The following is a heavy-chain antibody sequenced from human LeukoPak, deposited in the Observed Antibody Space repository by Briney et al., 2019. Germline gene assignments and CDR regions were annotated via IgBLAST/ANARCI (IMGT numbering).Heavy chain of an antibody. D-gene: IGHD2-2*01. Sequence: GGSLRLSCAASGFTFSSYWMHWVRQAPGKGLVWVSRINSDGSSTSYADSVKGRFTISRDNAENTLYLQMNSLRAEDTAVYYCARGYCSSTSCYELDYWGQGTLVTVSS. CDR1: GFTFSSYW. CDR3: ARGYCSSTSCYELDY. J-gene: IGHJ4*02. V-gene: IGHV3-74*01. CDR2: INSDGSST.